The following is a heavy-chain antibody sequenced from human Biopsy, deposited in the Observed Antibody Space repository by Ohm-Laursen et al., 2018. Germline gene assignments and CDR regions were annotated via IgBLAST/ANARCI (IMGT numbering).Heavy chain of an antibody. V-gene: IGHV4-39*01. CDR1: GGSIGSSTFY. D-gene: IGHD3-22*01. CDR3: ARSPPPYYYDNSGYYWVN. J-gene: IGHJ4*02. Sequence: PSDTLSLTCTVSGGSIGSSTFYWGWIRQPPGKGLEWIGSVDYSGSGHYNPSLESRITISVDTSKNQFFPRLSSVTAADTAVYYCARSPPPYYYDNSGYYWVNWGQGTLVTVSS. CDR2: VDYSGSG.